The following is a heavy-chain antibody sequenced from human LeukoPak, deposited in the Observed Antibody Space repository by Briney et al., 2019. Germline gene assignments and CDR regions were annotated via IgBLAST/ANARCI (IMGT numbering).Heavy chain of an antibody. D-gene: IGHD6-13*01. V-gene: IGHV3-74*03. CDR2: IKSDGGST. CDR3: ARDSSSWYYDY. CDR1: GFTFSSYW. Sequence: GGSLRHSCAASGFTFSSYWMHWVRQAPGKGLVWVSCIKSDGGSTTYADSVKGRFTISRDNAKNTLHLQMNGLRAEDTAVYYCARDSSSWYYDYWGRGTLVTVSS. J-gene: IGHJ4*02.